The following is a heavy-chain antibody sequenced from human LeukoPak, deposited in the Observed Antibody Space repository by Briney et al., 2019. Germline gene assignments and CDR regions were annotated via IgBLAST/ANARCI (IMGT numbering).Heavy chain of an antibody. CDR3: AGLVGRYSSGLYYYYFDY. CDR2: MYLSGTT. CDR1: GGSINYYY. Sequence: SETLSLTCTVSGGSINYYYWMWIRQPPGKGLEWIGEMYLSGTTHSNPSVKSRVTISIDKSKNQFFLNLSSVTAADTAVYYCAGLVGRYSSGLYYYYFDYWGQGTLVTVSS. J-gene: IGHJ4*02. D-gene: IGHD3-22*01. V-gene: IGHV4-59*12.